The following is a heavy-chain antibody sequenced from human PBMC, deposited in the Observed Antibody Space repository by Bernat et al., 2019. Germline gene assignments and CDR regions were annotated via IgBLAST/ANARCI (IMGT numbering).Heavy chain of an antibody. CDR3: ARDVPHEGTGMVNRNWFDP. V-gene: IGHV1-18*01. Sequence: QVQLVQSGAEVKKPGASVKVSCKASGYTFTSYGISWVRQAPGQGLEWMGWISAYNGNTNYAQKLQGRVTMTTDTSTSTAYMELRSLRSDDTAVYYCARDVPHEGTGMVNRNWFDPWGQGTLVTVSS. CDR2: ISAYNGNT. J-gene: IGHJ5*02. D-gene: IGHD5-18*01. CDR1: GYTFTSYG.